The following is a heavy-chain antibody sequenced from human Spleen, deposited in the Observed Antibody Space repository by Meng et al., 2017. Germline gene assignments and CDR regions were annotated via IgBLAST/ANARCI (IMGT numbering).Heavy chain of an antibody. J-gene: IGHJ4*02. D-gene: IGHD6-13*01. Sequence: GESLKISCAASGFTFSSYAMHWVRQAPGKGLEWVAVISYDGSNKYYADSVKGRFTISRDNSKNTLYLQMNSLRAEDTAVYYCARAFSSSWLNTAYYFDYWGQGTLVTVSS. CDR3: ARAFSSSWLNTAYYFDY. CDR1: GFTFSSYA. CDR2: ISYDGSNK. V-gene: IGHV3-30*04.